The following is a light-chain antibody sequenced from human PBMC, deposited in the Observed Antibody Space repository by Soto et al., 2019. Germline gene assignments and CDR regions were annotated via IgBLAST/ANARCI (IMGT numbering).Light chain of an antibody. CDR1: SSNIGGNS. CDR2: DDD. CDR3: GSWDSSLSAYV. J-gene: IGLJ1*01. Sequence: QSVLTQPPSVSAAPGQRVTISCSGSSSNIGGNSVSWYQQLPGTAPKLLIYDDDKRPSGIPDRISGSKSGTSATLGITGFQTGDEADYYCGSWDSSLSAYVFGTGTKVIAL. V-gene: IGLV1-51*01.